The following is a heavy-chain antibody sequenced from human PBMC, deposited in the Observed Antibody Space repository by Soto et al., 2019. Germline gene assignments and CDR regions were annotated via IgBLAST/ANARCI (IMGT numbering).Heavy chain of an antibody. V-gene: IGHV3-30*18. D-gene: IGHD2-2*01. Sequence: GGSLRLSCAASGFSFTTYGMHWVRQAPGKGLEWVGFISYDGDNKFYADSVKGRFTISRDNSKSTLYLQMNSLRTEDSTVYYCAKDFCSSASCYGFYYYFYGMDVWGQGTTVTVSS. CDR1: GFSFTTYG. CDR2: ISYDGDNK. J-gene: IGHJ6*02. CDR3: AKDFCSSASCYGFYYYFYGMDV.